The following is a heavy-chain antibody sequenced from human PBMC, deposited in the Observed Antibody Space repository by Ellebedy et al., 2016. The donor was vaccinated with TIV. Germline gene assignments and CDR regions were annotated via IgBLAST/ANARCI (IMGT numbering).Heavy chain of an antibody. CDR1: GGSFSGYY. D-gene: IGHD2-15*01. V-gene: IGHV3-21*01. J-gene: IGHJ6*02. Sequence: ETLSLTXAVYGGSFSGYYWSWIRQPPGKGLEWVSSISSSSSYIYYADSVKGRFTISRDNAKNSLYLQMNSLRAEDTAVYYCARETGYCSGGSCYSSYYYYGMDVWGQGTTVTVSS. CDR3: ARETGYCSGGSCYSSYYYYGMDV. CDR2: ISSSSSYI.